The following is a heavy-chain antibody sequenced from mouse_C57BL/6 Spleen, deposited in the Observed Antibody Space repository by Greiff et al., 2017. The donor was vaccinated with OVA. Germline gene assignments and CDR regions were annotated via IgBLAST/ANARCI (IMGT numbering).Heavy chain of an antibody. CDR1: GFTFSSYA. V-gene: IGHV5-9-1*02. Sequence: EVKLVESGEGLVKPGGSLKLSCAASGFTFSSYAMSWVRQTPEKRLEWVAYISSGGDYIYYADTVKGRFTISRDNARNTLYLQMSSLKSEDTAMYYCTRGGITTVVDYYDYWGPGTTLTVSS. D-gene: IGHD1-1*01. J-gene: IGHJ2*01. CDR2: ISSGGDYI. CDR3: TRGGITTVVDYYDY.